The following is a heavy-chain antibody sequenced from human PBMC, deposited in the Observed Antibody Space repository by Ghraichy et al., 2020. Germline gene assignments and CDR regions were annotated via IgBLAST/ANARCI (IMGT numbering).Heavy chain of an antibody. CDR3: ARDWNYEVDY. CDR2: IRGDNGNT. V-gene: IGHV1-18*01. CDR1: GYTFTRYG. Sequence: SVKVSCKASGYTFTRYGISWVRQAPGQGLEWMGWIRGDNGNTHYAQKFQGRVTMTTDTSTSTAYMELRSLKSDDTAVYYCARDWNYEVDYWGQGTLVTVPS. J-gene: IGHJ4*02. D-gene: IGHD1-7*01.